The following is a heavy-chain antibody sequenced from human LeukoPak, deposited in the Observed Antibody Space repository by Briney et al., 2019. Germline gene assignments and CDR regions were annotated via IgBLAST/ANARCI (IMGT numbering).Heavy chain of an antibody. D-gene: IGHD6-19*01. CDR1: GFTFSSYA. V-gene: IGHV3-23*01. Sequence: GGSLRLSXAASGFTFSSYAMSWVRQALGKGLEWVSAISGSGGSTYYADSVKGRFTISRDNSKNTLYLQMNSLRAEDTAVYYCAKDTPYSSGWYGDAFDIWGQGTMVTVSS. CDR3: AKDTPYSSGWYGDAFDI. CDR2: ISGSGGST. J-gene: IGHJ3*02.